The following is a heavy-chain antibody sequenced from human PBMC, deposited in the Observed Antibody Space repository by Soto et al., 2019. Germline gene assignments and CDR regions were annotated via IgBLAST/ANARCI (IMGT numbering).Heavy chain of an antibody. CDR2: IIPIFGTA. V-gene: IGHV1-69*13. Sequence: SVKVSCKASGGTFSSYAISWVRQAPGQGLEWMGGIIPIFGTANYAQKFQGRVTITADESTSTAYMELSSLRSEDTAVYYCARPFIVGATPELYYGMDVWGQGTTVTVSS. CDR1: GGTFSSYA. J-gene: IGHJ6*02. CDR3: ARPFIVGATPELYYGMDV. D-gene: IGHD1-26*01.